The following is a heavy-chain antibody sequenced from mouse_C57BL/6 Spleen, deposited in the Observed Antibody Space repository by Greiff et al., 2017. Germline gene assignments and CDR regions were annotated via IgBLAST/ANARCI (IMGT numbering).Heavy chain of an antibody. D-gene: IGHD1-1*01. Sequence: QVQLQQSGAELVRPGTSVKVSCKASGYAFTNYLIEWVKQRPGQGLEWIGVINPGSGGTNYNEKFKGKATLTADKSSSTAYMQLSSLTSEDSAVYFCARGGYGSSYVDYYAMDYWGQGTSVTVSS. CDR2: INPGSGGT. CDR1: GYAFTNYL. J-gene: IGHJ4*01. CDR3: ARGGYGSSYVDYYAMDY. V-gene: IGHV1-54*01.